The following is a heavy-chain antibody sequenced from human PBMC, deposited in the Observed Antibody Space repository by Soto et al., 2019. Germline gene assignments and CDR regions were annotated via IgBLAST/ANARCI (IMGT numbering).Heavy chain of an antibody. V-gene: IGHV3-48*03. CDR2: ISSSGSTI. CDR3: ARDGLTAFGMIPPWDVDV. CDR1: GFTFSSYE. Sequence: GGSMRLSCAASGFTFSSYEMNWVRQAPGKGLEWVSYISSSGSTIYYADSVKGRFTISRDNAKNSLYLQMNSLRAEDTAVYYCARDGLTAFGMIPPWDVDVWGQGTTVILS. D-gene: IGHD3-3*01. J-gene: IGHJ6*02.